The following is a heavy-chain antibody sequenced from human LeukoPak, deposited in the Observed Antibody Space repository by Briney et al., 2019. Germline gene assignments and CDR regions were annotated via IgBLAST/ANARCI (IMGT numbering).Heavy chain of an antibody. V-gene: IGHV3-30*02. CDR1: RFMFSSYG. CDR2: TQSDGYGK. D-gene: IGHD1-26*01. J-gene: IGHJ4*02. Sequence: GGSLRLSRVPSRFMFSSYGMHSVRQAPGKGLEWVAFTQSDGYGKDYRDSVKGRFTISRDNSKNTLHLQMNFLRAEDTALYYGGKHDSASEYWGQGTLVTVSS. CDR3: GKHDSASEY.